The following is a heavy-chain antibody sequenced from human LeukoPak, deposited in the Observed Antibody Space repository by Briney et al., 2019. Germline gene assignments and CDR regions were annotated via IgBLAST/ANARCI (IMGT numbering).Heavy chain of an antibody. J-gene: IGHJ6*02. V-gene: IGHV3-7*01. CDR2: IKQDGSEK. D-gene: IGHD2-2*01. Sequence: GSLSLSCAASGFTFSSYWMSWVRQAPGKGLEWVANIKQDGSEKYYVDSVKGRFTISRDNAKNSLYLQMNSLRAEDTAVYYCARDDIIVVVPAAMGDYYGTDVWGQGTTVTVSS. CDR3: ARDDIIVVVPAAMGDYYGTDV. CDR1: GFTFSSYW.